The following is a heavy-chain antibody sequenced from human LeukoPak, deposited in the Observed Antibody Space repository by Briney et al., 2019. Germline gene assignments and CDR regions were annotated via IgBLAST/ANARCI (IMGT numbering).Heavy chain of an antibody. CDR2: INPIFGTA. V-gene: IGHV1-69*05. J-gene: IGHJ4*02. Sequence: GASVKVSCKASGYTFTGYYMHWVRQAPGQGLEWMGRINPIFGTANYAQKFQGRVTITTDESTSTAYMELSSLRSEDTAVYYCATNGGRWLQLQVEYFDYWGQGTLVTVSS. D-gene: IGHD5-24*01. CDR3: ATNGGRWLQLQVEYFDY. CDR1: GYTFTGYY.